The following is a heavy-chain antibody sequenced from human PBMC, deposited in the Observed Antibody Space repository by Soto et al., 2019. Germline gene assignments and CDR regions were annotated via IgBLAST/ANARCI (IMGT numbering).Heavy chain of an antibody. Sequence: QVQLVQSGAEVKKPGASVKVSCKASGYTFTSYDINWVRQATGQGLEWMGWMNPNSGNTGYAQKFQGRVTMTRNTSISTAYMELSSLRSEDTAVYYCARGHGDSSGYYYVIKPYYYYYGMDVWGQGTTVTVSS. CDR3: ARGHGDSSGYYYVIKPYYYYYGMDV. D-gene: IGHD3-22*01. V-gene: IGHV1-8*01. J-gene: IGHJ6*02. CDR1: GYTFTSYD. CDR2: MNPNSGNT.